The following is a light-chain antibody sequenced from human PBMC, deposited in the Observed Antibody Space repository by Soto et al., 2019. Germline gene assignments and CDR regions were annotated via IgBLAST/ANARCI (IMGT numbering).Light chain of an antibody. CDR1: SSDIGGYKY. Sequence: QSVLTQPASVSGSPGQSITISCTGTSSDIGGYKYVSWYQQHPGKAPKVMIYEVSNRPSGVSNRFSGSKSGNTASLTISGLQAEYEADYYCSSYTSSSTVVFGGGTKLTVL. CDR2: EVS. V-gene: IGLV2-14*01. J-gene: IGLJ2*01. CDR3: SSYTSSSTVV.